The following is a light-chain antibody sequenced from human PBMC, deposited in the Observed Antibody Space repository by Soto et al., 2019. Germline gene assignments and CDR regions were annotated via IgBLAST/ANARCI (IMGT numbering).Light chain of an antibody. CDR1: QTITRSS. J-gene: IGKJ5*01. CDR3: QQYVNSPIT. Sequence: EIVLTQSPGTLSLSPGDRATLSCRASQTITRSSLAWYQQNPGQGPRLLIFGASIRATGVPDRFSASGSGTDFTLTISSLESEDFAVYYCQQYVNSPITFGPGTRLEI. V-gene: IGKV3-20*01. CDR2: GAS.